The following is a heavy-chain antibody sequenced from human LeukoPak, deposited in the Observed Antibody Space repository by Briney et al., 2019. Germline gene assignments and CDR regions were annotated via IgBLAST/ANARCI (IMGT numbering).Heavy chain of an antibody. J-gene: IGHJ4*02. CDR2: ISTSSTTI. V-gene: IGHV3-48*01. D-gene: IGHD3-22*01. CDR1: GFTFSSYS. Sequence: GGSLRLSCAASGFTFSSYSMNWVRQAPGKGLEWLSYISTSSTTIYYADSVKGRFTISRDNAKNSLYLQMDSLRAEDTAVYYCARDKYYYDSSGGGYYFDYWGQGTLVTVSS. CDR3: ARDKYYYDSSGGGYYFDY.